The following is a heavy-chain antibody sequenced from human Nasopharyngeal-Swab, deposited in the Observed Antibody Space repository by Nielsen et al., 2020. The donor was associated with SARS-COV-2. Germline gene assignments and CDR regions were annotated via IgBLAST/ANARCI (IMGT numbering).Heavy chain of an antibody. CDR2: FDPADGET. J-gene: IGHJ5*02. CDR3: ATHPPLNYDILTGYYPSSHNWFDP. D-gene: IGHD3-9*01. V-gene: IGHV1-24*01. Sequence: ASVKVSCKVSGYTLTELSMHWVRQAPGKGLEWMGGFDPADGETIYAQKFQGRVTMTEDTSTDTAYMELSSLRSEDTAVYYCATHPPLNYDILTGYYPSSHNWFDPWGQGTLVTVSS. CDR1: GYTLTELS.